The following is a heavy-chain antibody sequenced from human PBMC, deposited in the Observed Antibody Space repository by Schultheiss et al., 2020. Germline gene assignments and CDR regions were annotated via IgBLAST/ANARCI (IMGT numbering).Heavy chain of an antibody. Sequence: SHTLSLTCVVSGGSISTYYWTWIRQPPGKRLEWIGYIYYTGTTTYNPSLKSRVTMSVDTSKNQFSLKLSSVTAADTAVYYCARGIGNSAGTNFDSWGQGTLVTGSS. CDR2: IYYTGTT. CDR3: ARGIGNSAGTNFDS. J-gene: IGHJ4*02. CDR1: GGSISTYY. D-gene: IGHD6-13*01. V-gene: IGHV4-59*07.